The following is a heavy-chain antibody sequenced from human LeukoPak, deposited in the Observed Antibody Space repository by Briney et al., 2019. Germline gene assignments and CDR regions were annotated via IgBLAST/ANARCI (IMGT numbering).Heavy chain of an antibody. CDR3: AKFLSGLAVARDPYYFDY. D-gene: IGHD6-19*01. CDR2: ISSSGSTT. CDR1: GFTFISYE. V-gene: IGHV3-48*03. J-gene: IGHJ4*02. Sequence: PGGSLRLSCAASGFTFISYEMNWVRQAPGKGLEWVSYISSSGSTTYYADSVKGRFTISRDNSKNTLYLQMNSLRAEDKAVYYCAKFLSGLAVARDPYYFDYWGQGTLVTVSS.